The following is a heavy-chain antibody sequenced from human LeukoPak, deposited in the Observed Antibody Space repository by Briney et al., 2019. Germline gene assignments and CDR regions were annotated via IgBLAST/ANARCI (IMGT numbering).Heavy chain of an antibody. CDR1: GGTFSSYA. Sequence: ASVKVSCKASGGTFSSYAISWVRQAPGQGLEWMGRIIPIFGIANYAQKFQGRVTITADKSTSTAYMELSSLRSEDTAVYYCARARAAPPSYYDMDVWGQGTTVTVSS. D-gene: IGHD6-25*01. V-gene: IGHV1-69*04. J-gene: IGHJ6*02. CDR3: ARARAAPPSYYDMDV. CDR2: IIPIFGIA.